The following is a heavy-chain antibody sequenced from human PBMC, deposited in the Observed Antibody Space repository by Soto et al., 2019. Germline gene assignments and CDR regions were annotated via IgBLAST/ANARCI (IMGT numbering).Heavy chain of an antibody. D-gene: IGHD3-10*01. CDR1: GFTFSSYA. CDR2: ISGSGGST. J-gene: IGHJ4*02. Sequence: GSLRLSCAASGFTFSSYAMSRVRQAPGKGLEWVSAISGSGGSTYYADSVKGRFTISRDNSKSTLYLQMNSLRAEDTAVYYCAKALLSPGGSSDYWGQGTLVTVSS. V-gene: IGHV3-23*01. CDR3: AKALLSPGGSSDY.